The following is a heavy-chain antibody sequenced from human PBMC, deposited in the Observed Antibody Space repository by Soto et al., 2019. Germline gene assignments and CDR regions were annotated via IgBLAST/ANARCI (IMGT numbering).Heavy chain of an antibody. V-gene: IGHV3-30*18. D-gene: IGHD5-12*01. CDR2: ISYDGSNK. CDR3: AKGLVGMATIVATYFDY. Sequence: GGSLRLSCAASGFTFSSYGMHWVRQAPGKGLEWVAVISYDGSNKYYADSVKGRFTISRDNSKNTLYLQMNSLRAEDTAVYYCAKGLVGMATIVATYFDYWGQGTLVTVSS. CDR1: GFTFSSYG. J-gene: IGHJ4*02.